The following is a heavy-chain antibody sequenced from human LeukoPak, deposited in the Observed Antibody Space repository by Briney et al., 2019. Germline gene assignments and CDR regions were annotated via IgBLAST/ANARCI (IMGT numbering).Heavy chain of an antibody. D-gene: IGHD3-10*01. J-gene: IGHJ4*02. CDR2: ISGGDPTT. Sequence: GGSLGLSCAASDFSFTTYTMSWVRQAPGKGLEWVSSISGGDPTTYYADSVKGRFTISRDNSKNTLYLQMNSLRAEDTAIYYCAKQSLLLRGPLLIYYFDFWGQGTLVTVSS. CDR3: AKQSLLLRGPLLIYYFDF. V-gene: IGHV3-23*01. CDR1: DFSFTTYT.